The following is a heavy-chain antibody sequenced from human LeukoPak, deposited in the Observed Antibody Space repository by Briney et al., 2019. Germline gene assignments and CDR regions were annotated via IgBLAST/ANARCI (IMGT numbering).Heavy chain of an antibody. D-gene: IGHD2-2*01. V-gene: IGHV1-2*02. CDR3: ASGMVVPAARVHYYYYMDV. CDR2: INPNSGGT. J-gene: IGHJ6*03. Sequence: ASVKVSCKASGYTFTGYYMHWVRQAPGQGLEWMGWINPNSGGTNYAQKFQGRVTMTRDTSISTAYMELSRLRSDDTAVYYCASGMVVPAARVHYYYYMDVWGKGTTVTVS. CDR1: GYTFTGYY.